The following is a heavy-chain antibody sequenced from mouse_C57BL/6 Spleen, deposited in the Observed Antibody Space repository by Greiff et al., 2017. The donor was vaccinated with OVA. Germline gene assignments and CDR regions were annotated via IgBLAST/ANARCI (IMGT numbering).Heavy chain of an antibody. CDR2: INPGNGGT. CDR1: GYTFTSYY. D-gene: IGHD2-2*01. Sequence: VQLKESGTELVRPGASVKMSCKASGYTFTSYYMHWVKQRPGQGLEWIGAINPGNGGTTYNQKFKGKARLTADKSSSTAYMELRSLTYEDSAVYYCTRGDDGYAAMDYWGQGTLVTVSA. CDR3: TRGDDGYAAMDY. V-gene: IGHV1-15*01. J-gene: IGHJ4*01.